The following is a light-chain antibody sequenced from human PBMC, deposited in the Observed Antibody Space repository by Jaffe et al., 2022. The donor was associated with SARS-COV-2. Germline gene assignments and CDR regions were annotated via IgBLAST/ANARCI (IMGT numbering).Light chain of an antibody. CDR1: QSIGSN. CDR3: QQYNNWPIT. J-gene: IGKJ5*01. V-gene: IGKV3-15*01. CDR2: DTS. Sequence: EIVMTQSPATLSVSPGDRATLSCRASQSIGSNLAWYRQKPGQAPRLLIYDTSTRATGVPARFSGSGSGTEFTLTISSLQSEDFALYFCQQYNNWPITFGQGTRLDIK.